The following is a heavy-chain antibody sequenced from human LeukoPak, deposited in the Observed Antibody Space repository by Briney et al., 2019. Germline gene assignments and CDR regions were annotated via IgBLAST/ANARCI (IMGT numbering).Heavy chain of an antibody. J-gene: IGHJ3*02. CDR1: GFTFSSYG. CDR2: ISSSGSTI. Sequence: GGSLRLSCAASGFTFSSYGMHWVRQAPGKGLEWVSYISSSGSTIYYADSVKGRFTISRDNAKNSLYLQMNSLRAEDTAVYYCARDYLVFDIWGQGTMVTVSS. D-gene: IGHD2/OR15-2a*01. V-gene: IGHV3-48*04. CDR3: ARDYLVFDI.